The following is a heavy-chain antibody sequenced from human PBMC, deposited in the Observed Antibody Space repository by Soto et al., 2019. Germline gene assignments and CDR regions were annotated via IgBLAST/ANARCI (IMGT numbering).Heavy chain of an antibody. D-gene: IGHD1-7*01. V-gene: IGHV4-38-2*02. CDR3: ARARIVLSGTNVNF. CDR1: GYSVTSGPY. Sequence: PSETLSLTCTVSGYSVTSGPYWGWFRQPPEKGLEWIGSVYLSGHTYHNPSLMSRVTISIDTSKNQFSLKLTSVTVADTAVYYCARARIVLSGTNVNFWGLGTLVTVSS. J-gene: IGHJ4*02. CDR2: VYLSGHT.